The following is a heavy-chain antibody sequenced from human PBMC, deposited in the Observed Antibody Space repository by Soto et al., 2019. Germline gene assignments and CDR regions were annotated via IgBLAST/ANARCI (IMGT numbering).Heavy chain of an antibody. J-gene: IGHJ1*01. CDR3: VKDESINWYSGHFRH. CDR2: INWNSGSI. V-gene: IGHV3-9*01. Sequence: EVQLVESGGGLVQPGRSLRLSCAASGFTFDDYAMHWVRQVPGKGLEWVSGINWNSGSIGYGDSVKGRFAISRDNAKNTLHLQMNSLRAEDTDFYYCVKDESINWYSGHFRHWGQGTLVTVSS. D-gene: IGHD6-13*01. CDR1: GFTFDDYA.